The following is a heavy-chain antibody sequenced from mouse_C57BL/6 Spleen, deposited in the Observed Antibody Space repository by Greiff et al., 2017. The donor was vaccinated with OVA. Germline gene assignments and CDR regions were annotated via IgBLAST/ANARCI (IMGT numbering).Heavy chain of an antibody. J-gene: IGHJ3*01. CDR1: GFTFSDYY. Sequence: DVHLVESGGGLVQPGGSLKLSCAASGFTFSDYYMYWVRQTPEKRLEWVAYISNGGGSTYYPDTVKGRFTISRDNAKNTLYLQMSRLKSEDTAMYYCARERDSAWFAYWGQGTLVTVSA. V-gene: IGHV5-12*01. CDR3: ARERDSAWFAY. CDR2: ISNGGGST.